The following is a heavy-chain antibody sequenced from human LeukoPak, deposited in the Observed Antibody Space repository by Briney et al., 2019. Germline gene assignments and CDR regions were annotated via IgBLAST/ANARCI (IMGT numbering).Heavy chain of an antibody. CDR3: ARDPPLRYDFWSGYSSSHFDY. CDR1: GFTFSSYS. J-gene: IGHJ4*02. D-gene: IGHD3-3*01. Sequence: GGSLRLSCAASGFTFSSYSMNWVRQAPGKGLEWVSSISSSSSYIYYADSVKGRFTISRDNAKNSLYLQMNSLRAEDTAVYYCARDPPLRYDFWSGYSSSHFDYWGQGTLVTVSS. V-gene: IGHV3-21*01. CDR2: ISSSSSYI.